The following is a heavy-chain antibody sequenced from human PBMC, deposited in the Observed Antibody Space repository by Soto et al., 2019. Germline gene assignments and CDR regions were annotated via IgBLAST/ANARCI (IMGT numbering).Heavy chain of an antibody. J-gene: IGHJ5*02. CDR3: AREDGSGSYYKRANWFDP. D-gene: IGHD3-10*01. CDR2: IYYSGST. V-gene: IGHV4-31*03. CDR1: GGSISSGGYY. Sequence: SETLSLTCTVSGGSISSGGYYWSWIRQHPGKGLEWIGYIYYSGSTYYNPSLKSRVTISVDTSKNQFSLKLSSVTAADTAVYYCAREDGSGSYYKRANWFDPWGQGTLVTVSS.